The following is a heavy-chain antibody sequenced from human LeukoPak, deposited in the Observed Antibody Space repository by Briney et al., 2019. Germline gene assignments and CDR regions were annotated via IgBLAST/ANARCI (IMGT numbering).Heavy chain of an antibody. CDR1: GGSISSGGYY. Sequence: SETLSLTCTVSGGSISSGGYYWSWIRQHPGKGLEWIGNIYYSGSTYYNPSLKSRVTISVDTSKNQFSLKLSSVTAADTAVYYCARSYSYGLPFDYWGQGTLVTVSS. CDR3: ARSYSYGLPFDY. J-gene: IGHJ4*02. V-gene: IGHV4-31*03. D-gene: IGHD5-18*01. CDR2: IYYSGST.